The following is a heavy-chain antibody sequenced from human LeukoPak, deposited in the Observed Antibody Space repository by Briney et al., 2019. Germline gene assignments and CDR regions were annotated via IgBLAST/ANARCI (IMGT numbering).Heavy chain of an antibody. CDR1: GYTFTDHY. J-gene: IGHJ4*02. V-gene: IGHV1-2*02. D-gene: IGHD2/OR15-2a*01. Sequence: GASVKVSCKASGYTFTDHYIHWVRQAPGQGLEWMGWTNPKSGGTNYAQKFQGRVTMSRDTSIRTAYMELRRLMSDDTAVYYCVLAMGEYFDYWGQGTLVTVPS. CDR2: TNPKSGGT. CDR3: VLAMGEYFDY.